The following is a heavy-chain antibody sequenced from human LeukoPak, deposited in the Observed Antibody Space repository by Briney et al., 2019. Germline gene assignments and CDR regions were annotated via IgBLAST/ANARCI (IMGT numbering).Heavy chain of an antibody. J-gene: IGHJ4*02. D-gene: IGHD3-10*01. CDR1: GFSFSSFW. V-gene: IGHV3-7*01. CDR2: IKQDESQK. Sequence: PGGSLRLSCAASGFSFSSFWMIWVRQAPGKGLEWVASIKQDESQKFYVDSVKGRFTVSRDNANNLLYLQLNSLRAEDTAVYYCARFAAGQMYYFDYWGQGTLVTVSS. CDR3: ARFAAGQMYYFDY.